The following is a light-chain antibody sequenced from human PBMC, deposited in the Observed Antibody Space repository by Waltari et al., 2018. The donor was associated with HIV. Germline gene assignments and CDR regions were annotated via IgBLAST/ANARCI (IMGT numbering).Light chain of an antibody. J-gene: IGKJ2*01. CDR3: QQYDKSLT. CDR2: GTS. Sequence: EIVLTQSPDTLSLSAGQRATISCRASQSLSSKFLAWYQQRPGQAPRLLISGTSDRATGIPDRFSGSGSGTDFTLTISRLEPEDSAVYHCQQYDKSLTFGQGTKLEI. V-gene: IGKV3-20*01. CDR1: QSLSSKF.